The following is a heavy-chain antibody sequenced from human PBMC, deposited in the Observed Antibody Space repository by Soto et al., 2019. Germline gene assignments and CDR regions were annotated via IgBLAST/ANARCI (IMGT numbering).Heavy chain of an antibody. CDR3: ARHRIEVVWRGFDF. V-gene: IGHV4-39*01. Sequence: PSETLSLTCTVSADSSTISNSYWGWLHQPPGKGLQWIGSSSYNGGTFYNPSLKGRVAISVDTSKKQSSLQVTSVTAADTAVYYCARHRIEVVWRGFDFWGQGSSVTVCS. D-gene: IGHD1-1*01. CDR1: ADSSTISNSY. J-gene: IGHJ4*02. CDR2: SSYNGGT.